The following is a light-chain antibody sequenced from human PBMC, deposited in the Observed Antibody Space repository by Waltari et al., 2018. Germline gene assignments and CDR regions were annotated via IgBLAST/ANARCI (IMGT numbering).Light chain of an antibody. V-gene: IGLV7-46*01. CDR2: DSN. Sequence: QAVVTQEPSLTVSPGGTVTLTCGSSTGAVTSGHYPYWFPQRPGQAPTTLIYDSNNNHSCTPARFSASLLGGKAALTLSGAQPEDEADYYCLLSFSGVHAVFGGGTHLTVL. CDR1: TGAVTSGHY. J-gene: IGLJ7*01. CDR3: LLSFSGVHAV.